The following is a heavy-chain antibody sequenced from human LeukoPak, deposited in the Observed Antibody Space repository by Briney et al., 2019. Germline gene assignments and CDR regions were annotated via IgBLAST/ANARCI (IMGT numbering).Heavy chain of an antibody. V-gene: IGHV1-46*01. CDR2: INPSGGST. CDR3: ATPLPPYCSGGSCYPRNWFDP. J-gene: IGHJ5*02. Sequence: GASVKVSCTASGYTFTSYYMHWVRQAPGQGLEWMGIINPSGGSTSYAQKFQGRVTMTTDMSTSTVYMELSSLRSDETAVYYCATPLPPYCSGGSCYPRNWFDPWGQGTLVTVPS. D-gene: IGHD2-15*01. CDR1: GYTFTSYY.